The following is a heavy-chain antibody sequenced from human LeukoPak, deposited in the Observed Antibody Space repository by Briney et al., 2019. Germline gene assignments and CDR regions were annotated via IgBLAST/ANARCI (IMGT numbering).Heavy chain of an antibody. D-gene: IGHD1-26*01. CDR3: AKVDPPIIAGARGDAFEI. Sequence: ASVKVSCKASGYRFTNFGITWVRQAPGQGLEWMGWTTPYDDNPEYGKKFQGRVTMTTDTSTDTPYLEVSSLRPADTAVYYCAKVDPPIIAGARGDAFEIWGQGTLVTVPS. V-gene: IGHV1-18*01. CDR2: TTPYDDNP. J-gene: IGHJ3*02. CDR1: GYRFTNFG.